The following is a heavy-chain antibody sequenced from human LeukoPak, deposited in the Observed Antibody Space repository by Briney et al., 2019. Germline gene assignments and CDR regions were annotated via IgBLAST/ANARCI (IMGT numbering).Heavy chain of an antibody. V-gene: IGHV3-66*01. CDR1: GFTVSSNY. J-gene: IGHJ4*02. CDR3: ARDPGLVRYYHSSGYYPY. D-gene: IGHD3-22*01. CDR2: IYSGGST. Sequence: PGGSLRLSCAASGFTVSSNYMSWVRQAPGKGLEWVSVIYSGGSTYYADSVKGRFTISRGNSKNTLYLQMNSLRAEDTAVYYCARDPGLVRYYHSSGYYPYWGQGTLVTVSS.